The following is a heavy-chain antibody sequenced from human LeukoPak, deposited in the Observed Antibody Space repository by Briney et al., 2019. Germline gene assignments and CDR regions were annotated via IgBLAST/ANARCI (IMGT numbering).Heavy chain of an antibody. CDR2: IKHIVRN. Sequence: PSQTLSLTCALYMGCFSGIYCGCIRPPPGKGRERSGEIKHIVRNNINTSLKRRVTISVDSSKNQFSLKLSLVTAADTAAYYCARGWGGAAAGYFDYWGQGTLVTVSS. CDR3: ARGWGGAAAGYFDY. J-gene: IGHJ4*02. CDR1: MGCFSGIY. D-gene: IGHD6-13*01. V-gene: IGHV4-34*01.